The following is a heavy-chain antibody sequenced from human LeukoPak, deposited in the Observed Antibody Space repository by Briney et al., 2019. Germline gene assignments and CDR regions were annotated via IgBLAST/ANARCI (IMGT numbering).Heavy chain of an antibody. J-gene: IGHJ4*02. Sequence: GGSLRLSCAPSGFSFRNYWMSWVRQAPGKGLEWVANIKQDGSEIYYVDSVKGRFTISRDNAKNSLYLQMNTLRVEDTAMYYCAMGDYFDYWGQGTLVTVSS. V-gene: IGHV3-7*01. CDR1: GFSFRNYW. CDR3: AMGDYFDY. CDR2: IKQDGSEI.